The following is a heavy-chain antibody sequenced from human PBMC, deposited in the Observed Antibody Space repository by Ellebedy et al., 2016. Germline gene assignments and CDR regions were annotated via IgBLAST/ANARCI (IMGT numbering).Heavy chain of an antibody. CDR3: ANSPGIAAAGPFDY. J-gene: IGHJ4*02. D-gene: IGHD6-13*01. CDR2: IYYSGST. Sequence: SETLSLXXTVSGGSISSSSYYWDWIRQPPGKGLEWIGNIYYSGSTYYNPSLKSRVTISVDTSQNQFSLKLSSVTAADTAVYYCANSPGIAAAGPFDYWGQGTLVTVSS. CDR1: GGSISSSSYY. V-gene: IGHV4-39*07.